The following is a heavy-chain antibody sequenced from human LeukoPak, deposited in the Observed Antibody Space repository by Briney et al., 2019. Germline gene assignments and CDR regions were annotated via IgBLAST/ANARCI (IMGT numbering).Heavy chain of an antibody. CDR3: SKGPIVVVPAEVHYYYGMDV. CDR1: GFTFSSYA. D-gene: IGHD2-2*01. V-gene: IGHV3-23*01. Sequence: GGSLRLSCAASGFTFSSYAMSWVRQAPGKGLEWVSAISGSGGSTYYADSVKGRFTISRDNSKNTLYLQMNSLRAEDTAVYYWSKGPIVVVPAEVHYYYGMDVWGQGTTVTVSS. J-gene: IGHJ6*02. CDR2: ISGSGGST.